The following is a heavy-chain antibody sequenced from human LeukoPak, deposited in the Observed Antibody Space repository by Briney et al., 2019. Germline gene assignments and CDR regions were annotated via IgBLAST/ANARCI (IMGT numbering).Heavy chain of an antibody. J-gene: IGHJ4*02. D-gene: IGHD2-15*01. CDR3: AIQVVGVYYVDY. CDR2: IYYSGST. Sequence: KPSETLSLTCTVSGGSISSTSYHWGWIRQPPGRGLEWIGSIYYSGSTNYNPSLKSRVTISRDSSKNQFSLKVTSATAADTAVYFCAIQVVGVYYVDYWGQGSLVTVSS. V-gene: IGHV4-39*01. CDR1: GGSISSTSYH.